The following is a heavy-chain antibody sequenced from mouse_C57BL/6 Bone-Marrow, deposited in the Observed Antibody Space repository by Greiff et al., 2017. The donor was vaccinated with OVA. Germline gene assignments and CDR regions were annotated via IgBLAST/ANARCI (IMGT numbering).Heavy chain of an antibody. CDR2: INPSNGGT. D-gene: IGHD1-1*01. CDR1: GYTFTSYW. Sequence: QVQLQQPGTELVKPGASVKLSCKASGYTFTSYWMHWVKQRPGQGLEWIGNINPSNGGTNYNEKFKSKATLTVDKSSSTAYMQLSSLTSEDSAVYYCARSTATVVDYYAMDYWGQGTSVTVSS. V-gene: IGHV1-53*01. CDR3: ARSTATVVDYYAMDY. J-gene: IGHJ4*01.